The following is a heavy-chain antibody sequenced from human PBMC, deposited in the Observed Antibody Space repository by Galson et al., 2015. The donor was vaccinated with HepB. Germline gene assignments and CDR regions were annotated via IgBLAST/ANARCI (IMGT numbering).Heavy chain of an antibody. D-gene: IGHD4/OR15-4a*01. CDR1: GYTFTTNG. Sequence: QSGAEAKKPGASVRVSCKASGYTFTTNGISWVRQAPGQGLEWMGWISANSGNTKYAQNLQGRVTLTRDTSTSTAYLELRSLRSDDTAAYYCARDRDYRFDYWGQGTLVTVSS. CDR3: ARDRDYRFDY. J-gene: IGHJ4*02. V-gene: IGHV1-18*04. CDR2: ISANSGNT.